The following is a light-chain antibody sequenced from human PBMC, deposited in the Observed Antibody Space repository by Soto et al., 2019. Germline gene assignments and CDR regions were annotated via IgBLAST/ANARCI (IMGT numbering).Light chain of an antibody. J-gene: IGLJ1*01. Sequence: QSVLAQPASVSGSPGQSITISCTGTSSDVGGYKFVSWYQQHPGKAPKLMIYEVTNRPSGVSNRFSGSKSGNTASLTISGLQAEDEADYYCSSYTSSSPYAFGTGTKVTVL. CDR1: SSDVGGYKF. CDR3: SSYTSSSPYA. V-gene: IGLV2-14*01. CDR2: EVT.